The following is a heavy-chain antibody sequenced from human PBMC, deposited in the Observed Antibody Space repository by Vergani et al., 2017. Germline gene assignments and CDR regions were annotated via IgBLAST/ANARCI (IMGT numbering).Heavy chain of an antibody. V-gene: IGHV2-5*02. CDR1: GFSLSTSGVG. Sequence: QITLTESGPTLVKPTQTLTLTCTFSGFSLSTSGVGVGWIRQPPGKALEWLALIYWDDDKRYSPSLKSRLTITKDTSKNQVVLTMTNMDPVDTATYYCAHAPVVVAATYCDYWGQGTLVTVSS. D-gene: IGHD2-15*01. CDR3: AHAPVVVAATYCDY. CDR2: IYWDDDK. J-gene: IGHJ4*02.